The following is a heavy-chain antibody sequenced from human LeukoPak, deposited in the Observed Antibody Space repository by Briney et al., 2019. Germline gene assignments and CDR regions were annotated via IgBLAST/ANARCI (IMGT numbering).Heavy chain of an antibody. D-gene: IGHD2-21*02. CDR1: GFTFSDYY. CDR3: ARYAVVTAGDY. CDR2: ISSSGSTI. Sequence: GGSLRLSCAASGFTFSDYYMSWIRQAPGKGLEWVSYISSSGSTIYYADSVKGRFTISRDNAKNTLYLQMNSLRAEDTAVYFCARYAVVTAGDYWGQGTPVTVSS. V-gene: IGHV3-11*04. J-gene: IGHJ4*02.